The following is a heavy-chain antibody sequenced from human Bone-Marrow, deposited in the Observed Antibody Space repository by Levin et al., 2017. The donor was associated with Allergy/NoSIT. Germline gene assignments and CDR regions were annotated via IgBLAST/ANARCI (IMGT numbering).Heavy chain of an antibody. D-gene: IGHD3-22*01. CDR2: ISYDGSNK. J-gene: IGHJ4*02. Sequence: PGGSLRLSCAASGFTFSSYGMHWVRQAPGKGLEWVAVISYDGSNKYYADSVKGRFTISRDNSKNTLYLQMNSLRAEDTAVYYCAKDQIVVVITTGFDYWGQGTLVTVSS. CDR3: AKDQIVVVITTGFDY. V-gene: IGHV3-30*18. CDR1: GFTFSSYG.